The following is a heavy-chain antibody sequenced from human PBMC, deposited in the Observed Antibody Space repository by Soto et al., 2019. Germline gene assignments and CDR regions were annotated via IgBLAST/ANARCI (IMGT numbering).Heavy chain of an antibody. V-gene: IGHV3-21*01. CDR2: ISSSSGYI. CDR1: GFSFSTYS. CDR3: ARDRALRYWGWLD. D-gene: IGHD6-19*01. Sequence: EVQLVESGGGLVKPGGSLRLSCAASGFSFSTYSMTWVRQAPGKGLEWVSSISSSSGYIFYAESVKGRFTISRDNAKNSLSLQMNSLRAGATAVYYCARDRALRYWGWLDWGQGALVTVSS. J-gene: IGHJ4*02.